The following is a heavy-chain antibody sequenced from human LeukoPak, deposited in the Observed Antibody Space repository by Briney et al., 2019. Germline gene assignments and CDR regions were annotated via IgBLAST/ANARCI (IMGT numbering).Heavy chain of an antibody. CDR1: GGSISSGSYY. CDR3: AREVWGATDY. J-gene: IGHJ4*02. D-gene: IGHD1-26*01. Sequence: SETLSLTCTVSGGSISSGSYYWSWIRQPAGKGLEWIGRIYTSGSTNYNPSLKSRVTISVDTSKNQFSLKLSSVTAADTAVYYCAREVWGATDYWGQGTLVTVSS. CDR2: IYTSGST. V-gene: IGHV4-61*02.